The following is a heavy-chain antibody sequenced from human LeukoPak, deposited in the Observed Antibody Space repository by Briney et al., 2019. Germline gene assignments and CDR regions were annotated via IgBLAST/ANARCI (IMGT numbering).Heavy chain of an antibody. CDR3: ARVGYSSSWWYYYYYMDV. V-gene: IGHV4-34*01. J-gene: IGHJ6*03. D-gene: IGHD6-13*01. CDR1: GGSFSGYY. CDR2: INHSGST. Sequence: SETLSLTCAVYGGSFSGYYWSWIRQPPGKGLEWIGEINHSGSTNYNPSLKGRVTISVDTSKNQFSLKLSSVTAADTAVYYCARVGYSSSWWYYYYYMDVWGKGTTVTVSS.